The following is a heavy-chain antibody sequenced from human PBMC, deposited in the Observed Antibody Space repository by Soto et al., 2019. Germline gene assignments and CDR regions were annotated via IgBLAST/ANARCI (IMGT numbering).Heavy chain of an antibody. V-gene: IGHV3-23*01. D-gene: IGHD4-17*01. CDR1: GFTLSSYA. CDR3: ARGQRALITYGQFDP. J-gene: IGHJ5*02. Sequence: GSLRLSCAASGFTLSSYAMSWVRQAPGKGLEWVSTFSGTGGYTYYADSVKGRFTISRDDSKNTLFLHMNSLRAADTAVYYCARGQRALITYGQFDPWGQGTLGTVSA. CDR2: FSGTGGYT.